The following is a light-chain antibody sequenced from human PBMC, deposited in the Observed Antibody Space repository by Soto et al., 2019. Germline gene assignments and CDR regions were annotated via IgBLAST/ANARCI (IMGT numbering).Light chain of an antibody. CDR1: QSVSSSY. CDR2: SAS. V-gene: IGKV3-20*01. J-gene: IGKJ1*01. CDR3: QQYGSSSWT. Sequence: EFVLTQSPVTLSLSPGEVATLSWSASQSVSSSYLAGYQQKPGQAPRLLIYSASSRATGIPDRFSGSGSGTHFTLTISRLEPEDFAVYYCQQYGSSSWTFGQGTKV.